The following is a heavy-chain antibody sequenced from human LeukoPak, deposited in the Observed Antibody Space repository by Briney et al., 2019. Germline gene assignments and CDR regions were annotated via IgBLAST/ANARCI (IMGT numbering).Heavy chain of an antibody. D-gene: IGHD3-10*01. CDR1: GFTFSSYA. CDR2: ISSNGGST. J-gene: IGHJ4*02. V-gene: IGHV3-64*01. CDR3: ARAMRPSYGSGRDYYFDY. Sequence: PGGSLGLSCAASGFTFSSYAMHWVRQVPGKGLEYVSAISSNGGSTYYANSVKGRFTISRDNSKNTLYLQMGSLRAEDMAVYYCARAMRPSYGSGRDYYFDYWGQGTLVTVSS.